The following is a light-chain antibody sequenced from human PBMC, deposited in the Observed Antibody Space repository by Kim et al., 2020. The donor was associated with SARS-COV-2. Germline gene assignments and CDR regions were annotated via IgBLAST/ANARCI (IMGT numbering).Light chain of an antibody. V-gene: IGKV1-33*01. CDR2: AAS. CDR1: QDISNY. Sequence: DIQMTQSPSSLSASVGDRVTITCQASQDISNYLNWYQQKPGKAPKLLIYAASNLEIGVPSRFSGSGSGTDFTFTISSLQPEDIATYFCQQDYSLPLTFGQGTKLEI. J-gene: IGKJ2*01. CDR3: QQDYSLPLT.